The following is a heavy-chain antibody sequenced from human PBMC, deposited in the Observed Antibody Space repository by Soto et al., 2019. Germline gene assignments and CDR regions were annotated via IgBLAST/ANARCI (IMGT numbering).Heavy chain of an antibody. CDR2: ISYDGSNK. CDR1: GFTFSSYG. D-gene: IGHD2-2*01. Sequence: PGGSLRLSCAASGFTFSSYGMHWVRQAPGKGLEWVAVISYDGSNKYYADSVKGRFTISRDNSKNTLYLQMNSLRAEDTAVYYCAKAGRYCSSTSCYYYYSMDVWGQGTTVTVSS. J-gene: IGHJ6*02. V-gene: IGHV3-30*18. CDR3: AKAGRYCSSTSCYYYYSMDV.